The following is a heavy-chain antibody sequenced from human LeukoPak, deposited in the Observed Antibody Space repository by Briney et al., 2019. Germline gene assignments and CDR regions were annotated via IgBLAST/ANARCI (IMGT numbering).Heavy chain of an antibody. CDR2: IFAYNGNT. V-gene: IGHV1-18*01. CDR3: AKFGHGYHFDS. CDR1: GGTFNSYG. D-gene: IGHD3-16*01. J-gene: IGHJ4*02. Sequence: ASVKVSCKASGGTFNSYGISWVRQAPGQGLEWMGWIFAYNGNTKYAQKFQGRVTMTTDTSTNTAYMELRSLRSDDTAVYYCAKFGHGYHFDSWGQGTLVTVSS.